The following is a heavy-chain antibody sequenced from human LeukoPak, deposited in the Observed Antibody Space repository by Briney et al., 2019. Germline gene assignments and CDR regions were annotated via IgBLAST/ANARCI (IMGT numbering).Heavy chain of an antibody. D-gene: IGHD5-18*01. CDR1: GGSISSGSYY. Sequence: SETLSLTCTVSGGSISSGSYYWSWIRQPAGKGLEWIGRMYTSGSTNYNPSLKSRVTISVDTSKNQFSLNLSSVTAADTAVYYCARTPSDTAMAYYFDYWGQGTLVTVSS. V-gene: IGHV4-61*02. CDR2: MYTSGST. J-gene: IGHJ4*02. CDR3: ARTPSDTAMAYYFDY.